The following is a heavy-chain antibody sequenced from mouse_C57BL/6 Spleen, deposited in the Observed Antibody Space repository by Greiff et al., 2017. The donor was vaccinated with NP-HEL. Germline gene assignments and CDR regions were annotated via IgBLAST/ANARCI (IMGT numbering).Heavy chain of an antibody. CDR2: ISYDGSN. CDR3: ARDLRRGNFDY. Sequence: EVKLMESGPGLVKPSQSLSLTCSVTGYSITSGYYWNWIRQFPGNKLEWMGYISYDGSNNYNPSLKNRISITRDTSKNQFFLKLNSVTTEDTATYYCARDLRRGNFDYWGQGTTLTVSS. V-gene: IGHV3-6*01. J-gene: IGHJ2*01. CDR1: GYSITSGYY.